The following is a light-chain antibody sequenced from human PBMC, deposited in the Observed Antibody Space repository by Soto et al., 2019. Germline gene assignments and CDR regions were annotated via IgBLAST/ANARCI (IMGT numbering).Light chain of an antibody. J-gene: IGLJ1*01. CDR3: SSYTSSSTLYA. V-gene: IGLV2-14*03. CDR2: DVS. Sequence: QSVLTQPASVSGSPGQSITISCTGTSSDVGAYNYVSWYQQHPGKAPKFMIYDVSNRPSGVSNRFSGSKSGNTASLTISGLQAEDEADYYCSSYTSSSTLYAFGTGTKVTVL. CDR1: SSDVGAYNY.